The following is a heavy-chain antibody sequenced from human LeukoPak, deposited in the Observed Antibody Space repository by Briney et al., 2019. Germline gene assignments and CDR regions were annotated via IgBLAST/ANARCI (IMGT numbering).Heavy chain of an antibody. V-gene: IGHV4-30-4*01. D-gene: IGHD3-22*01. CDR3: ARVREDSSGYYDWYFDL. J-gene: IGHJ2*01. CDR2: IYYSGST. CDR1: GGSISNGDYY. Sequence: SQTLSLTCTVSGGSISNGDYYWSWIRQPPGKGLEWIGYIYYSGSTYYNPSLKSRVTISVDTSKNQFSLKLSSVTAADTAVYYCARVREDSSGYYDWYFDLWGRGTLVTVSS.